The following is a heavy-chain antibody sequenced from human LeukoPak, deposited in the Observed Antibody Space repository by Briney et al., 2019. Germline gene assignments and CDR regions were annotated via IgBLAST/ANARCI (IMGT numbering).Heavy chain of an antibody. Sequence: QPGRSLRLSCAASGFTFSSYAMHWVRQAPGKGLEWVAVISYDGSNKYYADSVKGRFTISRDNAKNSLYLQMNSLRAEDTAVYYCARDYDILTGYYDVWGQGTLVTVSS. J-gene: IGHJ4*02. CDR1: GFTFSSYA. V-gene: IGHV3-30-3*01. CDR3: ARDYDILTGYYDV. D-gene: IGHD3-9*01. CDR2: ISYDGSNK.